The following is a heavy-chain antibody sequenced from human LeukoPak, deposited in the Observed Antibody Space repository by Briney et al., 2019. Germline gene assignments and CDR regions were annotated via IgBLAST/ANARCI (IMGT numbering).Heavy chain of an antibody. CDR1: GGSISSYY. V-gene: IGHV4-59*01. CDR3: VKLQPNTGQWAFDI. J-gene: IGHJ3*02. Sequence: SETLSLTCTVSGGSISSYYWSWIRQPPGKGLEWIGYIYYSGSTNYNPSLKSRVTISVDTSQSQLALKVNSVTAADTAVYYCVKLQPNTGQWAFDIWGQGTMVSVSS. D-gene: IGHD1-1*01. CDR2: IYYSGST.